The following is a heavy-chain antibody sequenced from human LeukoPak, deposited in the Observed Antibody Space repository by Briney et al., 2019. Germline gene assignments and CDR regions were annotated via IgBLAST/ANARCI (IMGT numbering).Heavy chain of an antibody. CDR3: ARAGWELLGGLDYYYGMDV. CDR2: ISYDGSNK. J-gene: IGHJ6*02. D-gene: IGHD1-26*01. Sequence: PGGSLRLSCAASGFTFSSYAMHWVRQAPGKGLERVAVISYDGSNKYYADSVKGRFTISRDNSKNTLYLQMNSLRAEDTAVYYCARAGWELLGGLDYYYGMDVWGQGTTVTVSS. V-gene: IGHV3-30*04. CDR1: GFTFSSYA.